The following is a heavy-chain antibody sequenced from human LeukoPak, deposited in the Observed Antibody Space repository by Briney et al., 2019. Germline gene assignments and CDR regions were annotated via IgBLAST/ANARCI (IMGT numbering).Heavy chain of an antibody. CDR2: IRYDGTNI. J-gene: IGHJ4*02. V-gene: IGHV3-30*02. CDR3: AKEGADFRHVDY. D-gene: IGHD3-3*01. CDR1: GFTFSSYG. Sequence: PGGSLRLSXAASGFTFSSYGMHWVRQAPGRGLEWVAFIRYDGTNIAYADSVRGRFTISRDNSKNTLYLQMNSLRVEDTAIYYCAKEGADFRHVDYWGQGSLVTVSS.